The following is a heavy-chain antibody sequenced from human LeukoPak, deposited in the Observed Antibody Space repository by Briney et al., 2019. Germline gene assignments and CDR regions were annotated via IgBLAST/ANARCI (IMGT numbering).Heavy chain of an antibody. CDR1: GGSISSYY. D-gene: IGHD4-23*01. J-gene: IGHJ4*02. V-gene: IGHV4-59*01. CDR3: ARAPPGYYGGRELDY. Sequence: SETLSLTCTVSGGSISSYYWSWIRQPPGKGLEWIGYIYYTGNTKYNPSLKSRVTISVDTFKNQFSLKLSSVTAADTAVYYCARAPPGYYGGRELDYWGQGTLVTVSS. CDR2: IYYTGNT.